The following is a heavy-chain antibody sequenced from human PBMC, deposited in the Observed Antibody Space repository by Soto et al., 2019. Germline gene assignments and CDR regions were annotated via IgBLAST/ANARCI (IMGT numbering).Heavy chain of an antibody. CDR1: GYTFTSYA. CDR2: INAGNGNT. Sequence: ASVKVSCKASGYTFTSYAMHWVRQAPGQRLEWMGWINAGNGNTKYAQKFQGRVTITRDTSTSTAYMELRSLRSDDTAVYYCARGMRLVDDAFDIWGQGTMVTVSS. V-gene: IGHV1-3*01. J-gene: IGHJ3*02. D-gene: IGHD6-19*01. CDR3: ARGMRLVDDAFDI.